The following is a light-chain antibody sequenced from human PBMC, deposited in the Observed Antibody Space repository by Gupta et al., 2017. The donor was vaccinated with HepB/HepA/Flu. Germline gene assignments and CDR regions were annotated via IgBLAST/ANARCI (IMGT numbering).Light chain of an antibody. Sequence: IQMPQSPSSLSASVGDRVTITCRASQSISSYLNWYQQKPGKAPKLLIYAASSLQSGVPSRFSGSGSGTDFTLTISSLQPEDFATYYCQQCDSTPSTFGGGTKVEIK. CDR3: QQCDSTPST. CDR1: QSISSY. V-gene: IGKV1-39*01. CDR2: AAS. J-gene: IGKJ4*01.